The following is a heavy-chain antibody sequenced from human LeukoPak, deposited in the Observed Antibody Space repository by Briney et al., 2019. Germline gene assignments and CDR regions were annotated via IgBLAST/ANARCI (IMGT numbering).Heavy chain of an antibody. CDR1: GYTFTSYD. D-gene: IGHD2-2*01. Sequence: ASVKVSCKASGYTFTSYDINWVRQATGQGLEWTGWMNPNSGNTGYAQKFQGRVTMTRNTSISTAYMELSSLRSEDTAVYYCARVSRIVVVPAAPLGYWGQGTLVTVSS. V-gene: IGHV1-8*01. CDR3: ARVSRIVVVPAAPLGY. CDR2: MNPNSGNT. J-gene: IGHJ4*02.